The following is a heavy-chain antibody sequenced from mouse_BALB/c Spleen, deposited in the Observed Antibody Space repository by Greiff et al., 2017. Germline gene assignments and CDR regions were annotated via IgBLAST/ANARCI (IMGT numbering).Heavy chain of an antibody. CDR2: IRLKSNNYAT. Sequence: EVQVVESGGGLVQPGGSMKLSCVASGFTFSNYWMNWVRQSPEKGLEWVAEIRLKSNNYATHYAESVKGRFTISRDDSKSSVYLQMNNLRAEDTGIYYCTRPEYYAGFAYWGQGTLVTVSA. D-gene: IGHD1-1*01. V-gene: IGHV6-6*02. CDR1: GFTFSNYW. J-gene: IGHJ3*01. CDR3: TRPEYYAGFAY.